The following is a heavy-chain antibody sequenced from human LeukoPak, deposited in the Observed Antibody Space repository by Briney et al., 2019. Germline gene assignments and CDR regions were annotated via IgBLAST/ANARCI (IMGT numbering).Heavy chain of an antibody. CDR1: RFTLSTYW. J-gene: IGHJ4*02. CDR3: ASVRLSPTETQWLRINDY. V-gene: IGHV3-7*03. CDR2: IKQDGSQE. Sequence: GGSLRLSCAASRFTLSTYWMSWVRQAPGKGLEWVAHIKQDGSQEYYVDSVKGRFTISRDSAKNSLYLQMNSLRAEDTAVYYCASVRLSPTETQWLRINDYWGQGTLVTVSS. D-gene: IGHD5-12*01.